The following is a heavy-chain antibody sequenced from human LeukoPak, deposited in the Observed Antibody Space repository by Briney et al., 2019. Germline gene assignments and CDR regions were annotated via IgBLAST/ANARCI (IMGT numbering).Heavy chain of an antibody. D-gene: IGHD1-26*01. CDR3: ARERTYIVGVVGATGTADAFDI. CDR1: GYTFTSYY. V-gene: IGHV1-46*01. CDR2: INPGGGST. Sequence: ASVKVSCKASGYTFTSYYMHWVRQAPGQGLEWMGIINPGGGSTSYAQKFQGRVTMTRDTSTSTVYMELSSLRSEDTAVYYCARERTYIVGVVGATGTADAFDIWGQGTMVTVSS. J-gene: IGHJ3*02.